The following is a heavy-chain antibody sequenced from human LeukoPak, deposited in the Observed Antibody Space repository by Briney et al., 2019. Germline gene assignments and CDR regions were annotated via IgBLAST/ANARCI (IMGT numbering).Heavy chain of an antibody. CDR2: IYSGGST. V-gene: IGHV3-66*02. D-gene: IGHD2-2*01. Sequence: PGGSLRLSCAASGFTVSSYYMSWVRQAPGKGLEWVSVIYSGGSTYYADSVKGRFTISRDNSKNTLYLQMNSLRAEDTAVYYCASTYQLLTAATHFDYWGQGTLVTVSS. CDR1: GFTVSSYY. J-gene: IGHJ4*02. CDR3: ASTYQLLTAATHFDY.